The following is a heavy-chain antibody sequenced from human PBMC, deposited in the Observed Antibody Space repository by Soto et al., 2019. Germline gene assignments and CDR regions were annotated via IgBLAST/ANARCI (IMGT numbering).Heavy chain of an antibody. CDR3: VKALSSSWAYYGMDV. CDR1: GFTFTSYG. Sequence: QVLLVESGGGVVQPGRSLRLSCAASGFTFTSYGMHWVRQAPGKGLEWVAVISYDGSNKYFADSVQGRSIISRDNSKDMVYLEMNSLRTEDTAVYYCVKALSSSWAYYGMDVWGQGTTVTVSS. J-gene: IGHJ6*02. V-gene: IGHV3-30*18. D-gene: IGHD6-13*01. CDR2: ISYDGSNK.